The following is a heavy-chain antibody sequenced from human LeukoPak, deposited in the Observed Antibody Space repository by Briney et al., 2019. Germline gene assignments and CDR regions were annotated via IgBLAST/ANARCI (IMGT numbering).Heavy chain of an antibody. CDR2: IRGGGGSK. D-gene: IGHD2-2*01. CDR3: AKESRGWGLVVPAAPPSIDY. CDR1: GFTFSSYA. Sequence: GGSLRLSCAASGFTFSSYAMSWVRQAPGKWLEWVSAIRGGGGSKYYADSVKGRFTISRDNSKNTLYLQMNSLRAEDTAVYYCAKESRGWGLVVPAAPPSIDYWGQGTLVTVSS. J-gene: IGHJ4*02. V-gene: IGHV3-23*01.